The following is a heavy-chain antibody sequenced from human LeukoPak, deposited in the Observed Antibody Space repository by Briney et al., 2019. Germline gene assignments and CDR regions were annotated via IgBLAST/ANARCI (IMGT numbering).Heavy chain of an antibody. CDR1: GYTLTELS. CDR3: ARDPYYFDSSGYYPPFDY. D-gene: IGHD3-22*01. CDR2: FDPEDGET. V-gene: IGHV1-24*01. J-gene: IGHJ4*02. Sequence: ASVKVSCKVSGYTLTELSMHWVRQAPGKGLEWMGGFDPEDGETIYAQKFQGRVTMTEDTSTDTAYMKLSSLRSDDTAIYYCARDPYYFDSSGYYPPFDYWGQGTLVTVSS.